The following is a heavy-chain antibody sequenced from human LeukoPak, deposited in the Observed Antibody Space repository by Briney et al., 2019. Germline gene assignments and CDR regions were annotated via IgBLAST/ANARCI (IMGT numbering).Heavy chain of an antibody. CDR1: AYKFEIRS. J-gene: IGHJ2*01. CDR3: ARTLGGNNVDRATGFDL. V-gene: IGHV1-18*01. Sequence: ASVTVSLKSSAYKFEIRSFSWVRHAPAQGLERMGWISAYKGNTNYAQQFQGRVTMTTDTSTSTAYVDLRSLTSGDTAVYYCARTLGGNNVDRATGFDLWGRGTLVTVSS. D-gene: IGHD5-24*01. CDR2: ISAYKGNT.